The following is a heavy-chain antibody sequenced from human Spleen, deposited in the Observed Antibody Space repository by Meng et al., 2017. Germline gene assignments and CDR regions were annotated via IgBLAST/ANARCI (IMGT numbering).Heavy chain of an antibody. J-gene: IGHJ5*02. Sequence: QLQLRKSGPEVKKPGASVKVSCKASGYTFAAYWIQWVRQAPGQGLEWMGRIDPKSDNTHYAQKFQGRVTMTRDTSISTAYMELRSLRSDDTAIYYCAKTYSYGYSDPWGQGTLVTVSS. D-gene: IGHD5-18*01. CDR1: GYTFAAYW. V-gene: IGHV1-2*06. CDR3: AKTYSYGYSDP. CDR2: IDPKSDNT.